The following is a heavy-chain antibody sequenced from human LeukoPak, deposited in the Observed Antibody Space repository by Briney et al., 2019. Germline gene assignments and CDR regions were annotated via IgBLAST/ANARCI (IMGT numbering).Heavy chain of an antibody. CDR2: ISYDGSNK. CDR3: AREGTLGVYFDY. CDR1: GFTFSSYA. V-gene: IGHV3-30-3*01. J-gene: IGHJ4*02. Sequence: GGSLRLSCAASGFTFSSYAMHWVRQAPGKGLEWVAVISYDGSNKYYADSVKGRFTISRDNSKNTLYLQMNSLRAEDTAVYYCAREGTLGVYFDYWGQGTLVTVPS.